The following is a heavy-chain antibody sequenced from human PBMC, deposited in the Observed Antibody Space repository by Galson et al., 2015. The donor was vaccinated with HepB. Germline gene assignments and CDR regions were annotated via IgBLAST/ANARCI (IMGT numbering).Heavy chain of an antibody. D-gene: IGHD6-25*01. CDR1: GFTFSSYA. Sequence: SLRLSCAASGFTFSSYAMSWIRQAPGKGLEWVSYITSSGSTIFYAESVKGRFTISRDNVKNSLYLQMNSLRAEDTAAYYCARRIVGPTEAFGYWGQGALVTVSS. V-gene: IGHV3-11*01. CDR2: ITSSGSTI. J-gene: IGHJ4*02. CDR3: ARRIVGPTEAFGY.